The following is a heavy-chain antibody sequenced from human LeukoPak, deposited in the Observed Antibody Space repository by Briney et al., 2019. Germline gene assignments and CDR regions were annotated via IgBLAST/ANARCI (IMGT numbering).Heavy chain of an antibody. J-gene: IGHJ4*02. D-gene: IGHD4-23*01. CDR3: ARLLYGDNQYYFDY. CDR2: VYPGDSYT. CDR1: GYSFTSYW. V-gene: IGHV5-51*01. Sequence: GASLKISCKGSGYSFTSYWIGGVRQMPGKGLEWMGLVYPGDSYTIYSPSFQGQVTISADKSISTAYLHYSSLKASDTAMYYCARLLYGDNQYYFDYWGQGALVTVSS.